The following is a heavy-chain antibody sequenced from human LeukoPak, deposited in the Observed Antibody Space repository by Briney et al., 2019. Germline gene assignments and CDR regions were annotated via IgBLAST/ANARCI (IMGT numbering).Heavy chain of an antibody. Sequence: ASVKVSCKASGYTVTAYYMHWVQQAPGQGLEWVGWINPYSGGTNYAQKFQGRVTMTRDTSISTAYMELSSLRSDDAAVYYCASTENCDYWGQGTLVTVSS. J-gene: IGHJ4*02. V-gene: IGHV1-2*02. CDR1: GYTVTAYY. CDR3: ASTENCDY. CDR2: INPYSGGT.